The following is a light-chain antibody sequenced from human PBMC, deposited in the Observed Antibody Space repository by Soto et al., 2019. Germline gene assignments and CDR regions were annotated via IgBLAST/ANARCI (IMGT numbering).Light chain of an antibody. CDR2: GAS. CDR1: QSVSSNY. CDR3: QQYGSLSWT. J-gene: IGKJ1*01. Sequence: DIVLTQSPGTPSLSPGERATLSCRASQSVSSNYLAWYQQKPGRAPRLLIHGASTRATGVPDRFSGSGSGTDFTLTISRLEPEDFAVYHCQQYGSLSWTFGQGTKVDIK. V-gene: IGKV3-20*01.